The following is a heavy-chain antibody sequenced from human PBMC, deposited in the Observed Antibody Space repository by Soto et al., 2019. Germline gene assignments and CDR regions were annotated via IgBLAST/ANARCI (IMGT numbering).Heavy chain of an antibody. V-gene: IGHV4-34*01. CDR2: INHSGST. CDR1: GGSFSGYY. J-gene: IGHJ4*02. CDR3: ARDKITGLFDY. Sequence: QVQLQQWGAGLLKPSETLSLTCAVYGGSFSGYYWTWIRQPPGTGLEWIGEINHSGSTNYNPSLKSRVTISVDTSKNQFCRKLTSVTAADTAVYYCARDKITGLFDYWGQGTLGNVSS. D-gene: IGHD2-8*02.